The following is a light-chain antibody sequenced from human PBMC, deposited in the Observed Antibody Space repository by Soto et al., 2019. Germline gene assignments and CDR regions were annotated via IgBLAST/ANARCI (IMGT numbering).Light chain of an antibody. Sequence: SALTQPRSVSGSPGQSVTISCTGTSSDVGSYKYVSWYQQHPGNAPKLIIYDVSKRPSGVPDRFSGSKSGNTASLTISGLQADDEADYSCCSYAGSYTWVFGGGTKLTVL. CDR1: SSDVGSYKY. J-gene: IGLJ3*02. CDR2: DVS. V-gene: IGLV2-11*01. CDR3: CSYAGSYTWV.